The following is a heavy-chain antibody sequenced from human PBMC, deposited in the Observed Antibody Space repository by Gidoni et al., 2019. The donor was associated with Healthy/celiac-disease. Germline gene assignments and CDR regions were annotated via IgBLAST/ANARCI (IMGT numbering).Heavy chain of an antibody. CDR1: GFTFSSYA. J-gene: IGHJ4*02. CDR2: ISYDGSNK. V-gene: IGHV3-30-3*01. CDR3: ARDFMPDSSGYLGFDY. Sequence: QVQLVESGGGVVQPGRSLRLYCAASGFTFSSYAMHWVRQAPGKGLEWVAVISYDGSNKYYADSVKGRFTISRDNSKNTLYLQMNSLRAEDTAVYYCARDFMPDSSGYLGFDYWGQGTLVTVSS. D-gene: IGHD3-22*01.